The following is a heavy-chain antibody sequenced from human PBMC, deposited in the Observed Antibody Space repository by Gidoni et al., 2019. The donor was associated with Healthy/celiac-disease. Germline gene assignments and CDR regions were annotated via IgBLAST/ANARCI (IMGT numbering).Heavy chain of an antibody. CDR1: GLTFSDYY. J-gene: IGHJ4*02. CDR2: ISSSSSYT. D-gene: IGHD3-22*01. V-gene: IGHV3-11*05. Sequence: QVQLVASGGGLVKPGGSLRLSCAAPGLTFSDYYMSWIRQAPGKGLEWVSYISSSSSYTNYADSVKGRFTISRDNAKNSLYLQMNSLRAEDTAVYYCAREGLLPKPEDYWGQGTLVTVSS. CDR3: AREGLLPKPEDY.